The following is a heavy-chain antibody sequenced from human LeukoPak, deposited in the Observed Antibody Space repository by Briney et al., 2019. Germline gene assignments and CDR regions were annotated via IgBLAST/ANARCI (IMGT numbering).Heavy chain of an antibody. V-gene: IGHV3-33*01. CDR1: GFTFSSYG. Sequence: GGSLRLSCAASGFTFSSYGMHWARQAPGKGLEWVAVIWYDGSNKYYADSVKGRFTISRDNSKNTLYLQMNSLRAEDTAVYYCAREGHCSGGSCYSVDYWGQGTLVTVSS. CDR3: AREGHCSGGSCYSVDY. D-gene: IGHD2-15*01. CDR2: IWYDGSNK. J-gene: IGHJ4*02.